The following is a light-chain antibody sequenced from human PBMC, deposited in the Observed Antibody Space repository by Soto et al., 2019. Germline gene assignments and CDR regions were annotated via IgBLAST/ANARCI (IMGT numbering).Light chain of an antibody. V-gene: IGKV1-5*01. J-gene: IGKJ1*01. CDR3: QQYSNYPQT. CDR2: DAS. CDR1: QSIGSS. Sequence: DIQMTQSPSTLSASVGDRVTITCRASQSIGSSLAWYQQKPGQAPNLLISDASNLESGVPSRFSGSRSGTYFILTIGSLQPDDFVTYYCQQYSNYPQTFGQGTKVEI.